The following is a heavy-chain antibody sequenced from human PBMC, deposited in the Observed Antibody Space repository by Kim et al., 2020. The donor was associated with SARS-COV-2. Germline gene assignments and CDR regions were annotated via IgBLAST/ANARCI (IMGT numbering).Heavy chain of an antibody. Sequence: SETLSLTCTVSGGSISSYYWSWIRQPPGKGLEWIGYIYYSGSTNYNPSLKSRVTISVDTSKNQFSLKLSSVTAADTAVYYWARRGDSLLYYYYGMDVWGEGTTVTVSS. V-gene: IGHV4-59*08. CDR3: ARRGDSLLYYYYGMDV. CDR2: IYYSGST. J-gene: IGHJ6*02. D-gene: IGHD1-26*01. CDR1: GGSISSYY.